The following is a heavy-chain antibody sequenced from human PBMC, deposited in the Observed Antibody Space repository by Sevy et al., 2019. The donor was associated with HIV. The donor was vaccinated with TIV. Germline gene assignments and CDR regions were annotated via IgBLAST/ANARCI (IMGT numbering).Heavy chain of an antibody. CDR2: INPKSGGT. J-gene: IGHJ4*02. CDR1: GYTFTAYY. V-gene: IGHV1-2*02. D-gene: IGHD6-19*01. Sequence: ASVKVSCKASGYTFTAYYMHWVRQAPGQGLEWMGWINPKSGGTNYPQKFQDRVTMTRDTSISTAYLELSRLTSDDTAVYYCARPPISAWWYYFDSWGQGTLVTVSS. CDR3: ARPPISAWWYYFDS.